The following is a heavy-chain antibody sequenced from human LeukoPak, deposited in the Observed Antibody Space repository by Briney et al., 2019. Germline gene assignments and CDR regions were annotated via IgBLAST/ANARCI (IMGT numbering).Heavy chain of an antibody. CDR2: IYPGDSDT. Sequence: GESLKISCEGSGYSFTNYWIGWVRQLSGKGLEWMGIIYPGDSDTRYSPSFKGQVTISADKSISTAYLQWSSLKASDTAMFYCARRAVYGRTFDIWGQGTMVTVSS. CDR1: GYSFTNYW. V-gene: IGHV5-51*01. D-gene: IGHD5/OR15-5a*01. CDR3: ARRAVYGRTFDI. J-gene: IGHJ3*02.